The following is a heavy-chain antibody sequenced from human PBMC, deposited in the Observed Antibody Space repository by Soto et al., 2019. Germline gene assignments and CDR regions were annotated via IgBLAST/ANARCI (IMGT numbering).Heavy chain of an antibody. D-gene: IGHD6-13*01. CDR3: ARESGIAAAGTASPPRN. CDR1: GFTFSSYG. Sequence: QVQLVESGGGVVQPGRSLRLSCAASGFTFSSYGMHWVRQAPGKGLEWVAVIWYDGSNKYYADSVKGRFTISRDNSKNXXYLQMNSLRAEDTAVYYCARESGIAAAGTASPPRNWGQGTLVTVSS. V-gene: IGHV3-33*01. CDR2: IWYDGSNK. J-gene: IGHJ4*02.